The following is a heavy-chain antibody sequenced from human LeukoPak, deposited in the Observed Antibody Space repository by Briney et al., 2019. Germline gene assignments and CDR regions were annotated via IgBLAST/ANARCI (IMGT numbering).Heavy chain of an antibody. CDR3: ARDPGTVADPYFDY. V-gene: IGHV3-21*01. CDR1: GFTFSSYN. J-gene: IGHJ4*02. CDR2: ISSSSGHI. Sequence: PGGSLRLSCAASGFTFSSYNMNWVRQPPGKGLEWISSISSSSGHIHYADSVKGRFTISRDNANNSLYLQMNSLRDEDTAVYYCARDPGTVADPYFDYWGQGSLVTDSS. D-gene: IGHD6-19*01.